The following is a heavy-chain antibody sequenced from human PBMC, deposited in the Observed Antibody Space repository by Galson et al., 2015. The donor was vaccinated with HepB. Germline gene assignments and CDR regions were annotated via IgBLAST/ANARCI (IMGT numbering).Heavy chain of an antibody. CDR3: ATSYTYGLFES. Sequence: SLRLSCAVSGISFSSYSMNWVRQAPGKGLEWVSSISSSFIYIYYADSVKGRFTISRDNAKNSLYLQMSSLRDEDTAVYYCATSYTYGLFESWGQGTLVTVSS. J-gene: IGHJ4*02. CDR1: GISFSSYS. CDR2: ISSSFIYI. D-gene: IGHD5-18*01. V-gene: IGHV3-21*01.